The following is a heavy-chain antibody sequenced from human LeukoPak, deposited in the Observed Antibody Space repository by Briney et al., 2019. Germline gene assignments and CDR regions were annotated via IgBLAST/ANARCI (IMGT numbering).Heavy chain of an antibody. J-gene: IGHJ6*04. Sequence: YYWGWIRQSPGKGLEWIGSMYYSGSTYYNPSLKSRVTISVDTSKNQFSLKLSSVTAADTALYYCARLLNWNGHPGEDVWGKGTTVTISS. CDR2: MYYSGST. CDR1: YY. CDR3: ARLLNWNGHPGEDV. V-gene: IGHV4-39*01. D-gene: IGHD1-1*01.